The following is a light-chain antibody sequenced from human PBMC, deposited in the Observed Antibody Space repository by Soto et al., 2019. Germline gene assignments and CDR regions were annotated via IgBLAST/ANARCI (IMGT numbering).Light chain of an antibody. J-gene: IGLJ1*01. CDR1: SSDVGAYNY. Sequence: QSVLTQPASVSGSPGQSITISCTGTSSDVGAYNYVSWYQQHPGKAPKLMIYDVSNRPSGVSNRFSGSKSGNTASLTISGLQAEDEADYYCSSYTSGSTLDVFRTGTKVTVL. CDR3: SSYTSGSTLDV. CDR2: DVS. V-gene: IGLV2-14*01.